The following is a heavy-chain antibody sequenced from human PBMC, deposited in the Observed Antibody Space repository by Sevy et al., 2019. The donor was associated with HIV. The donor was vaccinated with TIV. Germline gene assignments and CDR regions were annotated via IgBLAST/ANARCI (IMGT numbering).Heavy chain of an antibody. V-gene: IGHV5-51*07. CDR1: GYSFTSYW. J-gene: IGHJ4*02. D-gene: IGHD6-19*01. CDR3: ARHGAVAGHYFDY. CDR2: IYPGDSDT. Sequence: GESLKISCKGSGYSFTSYWIGWVHQMPGKGLEWMGIIYPGDSDTRYSPSFQGQVTISADKSISTAYLQWSSLKASDTAMYYCARHGAVAGHYFDYWGQGTLVTVSS.